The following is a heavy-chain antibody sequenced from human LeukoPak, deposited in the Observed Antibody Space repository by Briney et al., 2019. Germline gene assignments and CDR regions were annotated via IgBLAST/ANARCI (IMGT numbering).Heavy chain of an antibody. V-gene: IGHV4-4*02. J-gene: IGHJ5*02. CDR1: GGSISSSNW. D-gene: IGHD6-19*01. CDR2: IYHSGST. Sequence: SETLSLTCAVSGGSISSSNWWSWVRQPPGKGLEWIGEIYHSGSTNYNPSLKSRVTISVDKSKNQFSLNVSSVTAADTAVYYCARGAIAVAGRGWFDPWGQGTLVTVSS. CDR3: ARGAIAVAGRGWFDP.